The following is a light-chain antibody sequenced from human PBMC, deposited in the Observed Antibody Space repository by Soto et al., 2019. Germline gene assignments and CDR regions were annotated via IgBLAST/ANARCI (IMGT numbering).Light chain of an antibody. CDR2: DVT. V-gene: IGLV2-14*01. Sequence: QSALTQPASVSGSPGQSITISCTGTSSDVGGYNYVCWYQQHPGKAPKLIIYDVTNRPSGIANRFSGSKSGNTASLSISGLQAEDEADYYCSSYTSSSTVVFGGGTQLTVL. CDR3: SSYTSSSTVV. CDR1: SSDVGGYNY. J-gene: IGLJ2*01.